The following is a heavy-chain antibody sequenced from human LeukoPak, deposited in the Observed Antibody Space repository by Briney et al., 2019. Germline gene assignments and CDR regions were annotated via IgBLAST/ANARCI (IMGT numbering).Heavy chain of an antibody. J-gene: IGHJ4*02. CDR1: GFTFDDYG. V-gene: IGHV3-20*04. CDR3: AKEVAGQDQGNYFDY. CDR2: IDRNGDST. D-gene: IGHD6-19*01. Sequence: GGSLRLSCAASGFTFDDYGMSWVRQAPGKGLEWVSGIDRNGDSTGYADSVKGRFTISRDNSKNTLYLQMNSLRAEDTAVYYCAKEVAGQDQGNYFDYWGQGTLVTVSS.